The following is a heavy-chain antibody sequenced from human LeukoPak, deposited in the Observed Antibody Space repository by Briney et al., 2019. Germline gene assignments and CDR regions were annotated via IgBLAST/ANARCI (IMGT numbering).Heavy chain of an antibody. Sequence: GGSLRLSCEASGITFRSYGMHWVRQAPGKGLEWVALIWYDGSNKYYADSVKGRFTISRDNSKNTLYLQMTSLRAEDTAVYYCAREFTIFGADVWGQGTTVTVSS. V-gene: IGHV3-33*01. CDR1: GITFRSYG. CDR2: IWYDGSNK. CDR3: AREFTIFGADV. J-gene: IGHJ6*02. D-gene: IGHD3-3*01.